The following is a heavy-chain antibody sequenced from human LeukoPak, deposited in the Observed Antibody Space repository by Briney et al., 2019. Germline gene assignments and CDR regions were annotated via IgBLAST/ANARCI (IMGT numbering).Heavy chain of an antibody. CDR1: GGSISSYY. Sequence: SETLSLTCTVSGGSISSYYWSWIRQPPGKGLEWIACISYSGSTKYNPSLKSRVTISVDTSKNQLSLKLSSVTAADTAVYYCAREPGLDSSGYLNRFDPWGQGTLVTVSS. V-gene: IGHV4-59*01. CDR3: AREPGLDSSGYLNRFDP. J-gene: IGHJ5*02. CDR2: ISYSGST. D-gene: IGHD3-22*01.